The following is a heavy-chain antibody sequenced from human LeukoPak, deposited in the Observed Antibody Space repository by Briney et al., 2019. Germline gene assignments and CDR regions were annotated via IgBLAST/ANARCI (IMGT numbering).Heavy chain of an antibody. J-gene: IGHJ4*02. D-gene: IGHD2-21*02. Sequence: PGGSLRLSCAASGFTFSSYAMHWVRQAPGKGLEWVSSISGSGGSPYHADSVKGRFAISRDNSKNTLYLQMNSLRAEDTAVYYCAKESDSRTFSGFDYWGQGTLVTVSS. CDR2: ISGSGGSP. CDR1: GFTFSSYA. V-gene: IGHV3-23*01. CDR3: AKESDSRTFSGFDY.